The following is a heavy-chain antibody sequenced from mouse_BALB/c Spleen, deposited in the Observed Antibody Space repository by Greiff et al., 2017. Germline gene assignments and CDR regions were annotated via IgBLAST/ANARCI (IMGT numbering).Heavy chain of an antibody. CDR3: AKADYRYDGGYYYAMDY. Sequence: VQLVESGAELARPGASVKMSCKASGYTFTSYTMHWVKQRPGQGLEWIGYINPSSGYTNYNQKFKDKATLTADKSSSTAYMQLSSLTSEDSAVYYCAKADYRYDGGYYYAMDYWGQGTSVTVSS. CDR1: GYTFTSYT. J-gene: IGHJ4*01. D-gene: IGHD2-14*01. CDR2: INPSSGYT. V-gene: IGHV1-4*01.